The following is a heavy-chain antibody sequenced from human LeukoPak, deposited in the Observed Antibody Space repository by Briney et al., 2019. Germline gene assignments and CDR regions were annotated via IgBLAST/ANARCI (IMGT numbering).Heavy chain of an antibody. CDR3: AKDGQLLPYYLDY. D-gene: IGHD2-2*01. Sequence: GGSPRLSCAASGFTSISYNMNWVRQAPGKGLEWVSSISSSSSYKYYADSVKGRFTVSRDNAKNSLYLQMNSLRAEDTALYYCAKDGQLLPYYLDYWGQGTMVTVSS. V-gene: IGHV3-21*04. CDR2: ISSSSSYK. J-gene: IGHJ4*03. CDR1: GFTSISYN.